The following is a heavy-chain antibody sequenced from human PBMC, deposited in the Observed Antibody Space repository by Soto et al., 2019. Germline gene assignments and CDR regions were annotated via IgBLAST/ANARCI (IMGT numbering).Heavy chain of an antibody. CDR3: ARHGTYSNRLYSFDV. D-gene: IGHD4-4*01. CDR1: GGSISSYY. V-gene: IGHV4-59*08. CDR2: IYYSGST. J-gene: IGHJ3*01. Sequence: QVQLQESGPGLVKPSETLSLTCTVSGGSISSYYWSWIRQPPGKGLEWIGYIYYSGSTNYNPSLKGLVTISVDTSKNKFALKLSSVTAADTAVYYCARHGTYSNRLYSFDVWGQGTMVTVSS.